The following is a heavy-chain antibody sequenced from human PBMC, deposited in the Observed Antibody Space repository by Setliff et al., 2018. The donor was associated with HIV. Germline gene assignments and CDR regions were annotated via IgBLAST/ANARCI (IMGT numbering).Heavy chain of an antibody. CDR1: GFTFSSYA. V-gene: IGHV3-23*01. CDR3: ARPIAAAGLFDS. CDR2: ISGSGGST. J-gene: IGHJ4*02. Sequence: PGGSLRLSCAASGFTFSSYAMSWVRQAPGKGLEWVSAISGSGGSTYYADSVKGRFTISRDNSKNTLYLQMNSLRAEDTAVYYCARPIAAAGLFDSWGQGTLVTVSS. D-gene: IGHD6-13*01.